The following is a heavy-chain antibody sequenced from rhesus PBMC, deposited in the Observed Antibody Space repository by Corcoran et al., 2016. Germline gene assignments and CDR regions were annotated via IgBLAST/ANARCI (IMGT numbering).Heavy chain of an antibody. CDR1: GYSISSGYG. CDR2: ICGRSDSK. J-gene: IGHJ2*01. V-gene: IGHV4-127*01. Sequence: QVQLQESGPGLVKPSETLSLTCAVSGYSISSGYGWSWIRQPPGKGLEWIGYICGRSDSKNNNPSLKSRVNMSKDPSKNQFSLKLSSVTAAETAVYFCARVYSGSSSWYFDLWGPGTPITISS. CDR3: ARVYSGSSSWYFDL. D-gene: IGHD3-16*01.